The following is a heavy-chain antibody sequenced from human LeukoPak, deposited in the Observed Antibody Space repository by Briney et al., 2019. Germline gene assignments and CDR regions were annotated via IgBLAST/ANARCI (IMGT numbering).Heavy chain of an antibody. CDR2: TFYRSKWYN. V-gene: IGHV6-1*01. CDR1: GDSVSSNSAA. CDR3: ARDSSSSFLAIRVFDY. J-gene: IGHJ4*02. D-gene: IGHD6-6*01. Sequence: SQTLSLTCAISGDSVSSNSAAWNWIRQSPSRGLEWLGRTFYRSKWYNDYAVSVKSRITINPDTSKNQFSLQLNSVTPEDTAVYYCARDSSSSFLAIRVFDYWGQGTLVTVSS.